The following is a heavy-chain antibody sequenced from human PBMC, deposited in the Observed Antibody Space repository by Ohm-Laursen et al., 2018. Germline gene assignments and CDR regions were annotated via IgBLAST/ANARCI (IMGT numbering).Heavy chain of an antibody. CDR3: TTVPPLGNSPAFY. V-gene: IGHV3-15*01. D-gene: IGHD2/OR15-2a*01. Sequence: GSLRLSCSASGFTFSNAWMSWVRQAPGKGLEWVGRIKSKTDGGTTDYAAPVKGRFTISRDDSKNTLYLQMNSLKTEDTAVYYCTTVPPLGNSPAFYWGQGTLVTVSS. CDR2: IKSKTDGGTT. CDR1: GFTFSNAW. J-gene: IGHJ4*02.